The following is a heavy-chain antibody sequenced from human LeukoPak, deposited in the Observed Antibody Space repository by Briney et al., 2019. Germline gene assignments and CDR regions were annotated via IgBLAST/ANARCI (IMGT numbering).Heavy chain of an antibody. V-gene: IGHV3-66*01. J-gene: IGHJ4*02. CDR2: IYSGGST. D-gene: IGHD6-6*01. CDR3: ARVIAARHFDY. CDR1: GFTVSNTY. Sequence: GGSLRPSCAASGFTVSNTYMSWVRQAPGKGLEWVSLIYSGGSTYYADSVKGRFTISRDNSMNTMFLQMNSLRAEDTAVYYCARVIAARHFDYWGQGTLVTVSS.